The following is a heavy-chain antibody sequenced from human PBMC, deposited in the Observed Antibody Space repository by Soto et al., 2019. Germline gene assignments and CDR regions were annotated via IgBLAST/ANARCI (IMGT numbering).Heavy chain of an antibody. CDR1: GFPFSSYA. Sequence: PGGTLRLSCAASGFPFSSYAMSWVRQAPGKGLEWVSAISGSGGSTYYADSVKGRFTISRDNSKNTLYLQMNSLRAEDTAVYYCAKGPSGYYRYYFDYWGQGTLVTVSS. V-gene: IGHV3-23*01. CDR3: AKGPSGYYRYYFDY. D-gene: IGHD3-22*01. CDR2: ISGSGGST. J-gene: IGHJ4*02.